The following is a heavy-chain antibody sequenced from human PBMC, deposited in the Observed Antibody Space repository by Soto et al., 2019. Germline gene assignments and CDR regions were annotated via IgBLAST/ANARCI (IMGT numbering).Heavy chain of an antibody. CDR2: ISGSGGAT. CDR1: EFTFSTYA. V-gene: IGHV3-23*01. CDR3: AKDKTGGYSSGWFHYSYGMDV. D-gene: IGHD6-19*01. J-gene: IGHJ6*02. Sequence: EVQLLESGGGLVQPGGSLTLSCAASEFTFSTYAMTWVRLVPGKGLEWVSGISGSGGATYYTDSVKGRFTISRDNARNTLYLHMTSLRAEDTGIYYCAKDKTGGYSSGWFHYSYGMDVWGQGTTVTVSS.